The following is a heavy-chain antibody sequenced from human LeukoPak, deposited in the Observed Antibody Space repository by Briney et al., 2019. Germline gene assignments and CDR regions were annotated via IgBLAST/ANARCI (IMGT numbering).Heavy chain of an antibody. J-gene: IGHJ4*02. V-gene: IGHV1-2*02. Sequence: ASVKVSCKASGYTFTGYYMHWVRQAPGQGLEWMGWINPNSGGTNYAQKFQGRVTMTRDTSISTAYMELSRLRSDDTAVYYCARDAYGDYVAGLFDYWGQGTLVTVSS. D-gene: IGHD4-17*01. CDR1: GYTFTGYY. CDR2: INPNSGGT. CDR3: ARDAYGDYVAGLFDY.